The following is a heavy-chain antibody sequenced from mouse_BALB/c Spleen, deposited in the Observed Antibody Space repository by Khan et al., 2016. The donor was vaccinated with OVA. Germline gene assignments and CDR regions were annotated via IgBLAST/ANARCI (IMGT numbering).Heavy chain of an antibody. CDR2: LNSDGYYT. V-gene: IGHV5-6*01. J-gene: IGHJ3*01. Sequence: EVELVESGGDLVKPGGSLRLSCAASGFTFSAYGMSWVRQTPDKRLEWVATLNSDGYYTYYPDTVKGRFTISRNNAENTLYLQMSSLKSKDTSIYYCASHLTGSFAYWGQGTLVTVAA. CDR3: ASHLTGSFAY. CDR1: GFTFSAYG.